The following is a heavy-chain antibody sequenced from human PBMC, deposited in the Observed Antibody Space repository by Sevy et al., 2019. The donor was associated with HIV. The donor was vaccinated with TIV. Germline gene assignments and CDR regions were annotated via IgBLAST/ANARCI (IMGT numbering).Heavy chain of an antibody. Sequence: GGSLRLSCAASGFTFSNYCIHWVRQAPGKGLEWVAVISYDGDNKYYGDSVRGRFTISRDNSQNTLYLQMNSLSAEDTALYYCAKGNMDCSGGKCYSNLYYYVLDVWGQGTPVTVSS. CDR2: ISYDGDNK. V-gene: IGHV3-30*18. J-gene: IGHJ6*02. CDR1: GFTFSNYC. D-gene: IGHD2-15*01. CDR3: AKGNMDCSGGKCYSNLYYYVLDV.